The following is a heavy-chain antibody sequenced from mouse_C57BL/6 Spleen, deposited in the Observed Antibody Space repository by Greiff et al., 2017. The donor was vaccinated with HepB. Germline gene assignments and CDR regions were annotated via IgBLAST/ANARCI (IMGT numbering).Heavy chain of an antibody. V-gene: IGHV1-55*01. D-gene: IGHD1-1*01. Sequence: QVQLQQPGAELVKPGASVKMSCKASGYTFTSYWITWVKQRPGQGLEWIGDIYPGSGSTNYNEKFKSKATLTVDTSSSTAYMQLSSLPSEDSAVYYCASGFITTVGYAMDYWGQGTSVTVAS. CDR1: GYTFTSYW. CDR2: IYPGSGST. CDR3: ASGFITTVGYAMDY. J-gene: IGHJ4*01.